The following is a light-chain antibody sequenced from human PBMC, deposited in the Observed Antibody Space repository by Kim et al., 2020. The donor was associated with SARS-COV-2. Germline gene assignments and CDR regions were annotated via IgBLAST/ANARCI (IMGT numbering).Light chain of an antibody. CDR2: GKN. V-gene: IGLV3-19*01. J-gene: IGLJ2*01. CDR1: SLRSYY. Sequence: LGQTVRITCQGDSLRSYYASWYKQKPGQAPVLVIYGKNNRPSGIPDRFSGASSGNTASLTITGAQAEDEADYYCNSRDSSGNHPVVFGGGTKLTVL. CDR3: NSRDSSGNHPVV.